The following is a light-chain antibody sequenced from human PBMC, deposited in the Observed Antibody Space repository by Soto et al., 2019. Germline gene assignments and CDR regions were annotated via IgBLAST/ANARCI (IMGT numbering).Light chain of an antibody. CDR3: SSYTSSSTLVV. CDR2: DVS. Sequence: QSALTQPASVSGSPGQSITISCTGTSSDVGGYNYVSWYQQHPGKAPKLMIYDVSNRPSGVSNRFSGSKSGNTASLPICGLQAEDEADYYCSSYTSSSTLVVFGGGTKLTVL. CDR1: SSDVGGYNY. V-gene: IGLV2-14*01. J-gene: IGLJ2*01.